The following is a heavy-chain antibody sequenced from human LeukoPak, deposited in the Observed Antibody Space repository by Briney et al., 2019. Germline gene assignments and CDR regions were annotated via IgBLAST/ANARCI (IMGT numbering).Heavy chain of an antibody. Sequence: GGSLRLPCAASGFTFSSYAMSWVRQAPGKGLEWVSAISGSGGSTYYADSVKGRFTISRDNSKNTLYLQMNSLRAEDTAVYYCAKSGSSSWYYYYYGMDVWGQGTTVTVSS. V-gene: IGHV3-23*01. J-gene: IGHJ6*02. D-gene: IGHD6-13*01. CDR1: GFTFSSYA. CDR2: ISGSGGST. CDR3: AKSGSSSWYYYYYGMDV.